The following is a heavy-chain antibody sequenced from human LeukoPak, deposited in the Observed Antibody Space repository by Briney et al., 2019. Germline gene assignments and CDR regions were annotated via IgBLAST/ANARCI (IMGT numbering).Heavy chain of an antibody. V-gene: IGHV3-30*16. Sequence: GGSLRLSCAAAGFTFSGYAKHWVRQATGKGLEWMAVKSYDGNKEDYADSVKGRFTISRDNAKYTLYLQMNSLRPEDTAVYYCARNRGASGYYWVDYWGQGTLVSVSS. CDR1: GFTFSGYA. CDR2: KSYDGNKE. J-gene: IGHJ4*02. D-gene: IGHD3-22*01. CDR3: ARNRGASGYYWVDY.